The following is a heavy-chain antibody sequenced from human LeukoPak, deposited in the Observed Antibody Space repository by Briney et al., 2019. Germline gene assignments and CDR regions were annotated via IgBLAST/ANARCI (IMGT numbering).Heavy chain of an antibody. CDR2: IRYGGSNK. CDR1: GFTFSSYG. V-gene: IGHV3-30*02. CDR3: AKETRLLYYYYYMDV. J-gene: IGHJ6*03. D-gene: IGHD2-21*01. Sequence: GGSLRLSCAASGFTFSSYGMHWVRQAPGKGPEWVAFIRYGGSNKYYADSVKGRFTISRDNSKNTLYLQMNSLRAEDTAVYYCAKETRLLYYYYYMDVWGKGTTVTVSS.